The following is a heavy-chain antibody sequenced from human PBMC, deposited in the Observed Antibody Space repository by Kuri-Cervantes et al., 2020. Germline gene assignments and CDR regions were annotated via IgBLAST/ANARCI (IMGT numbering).Heavy chain of an antibody. V-gene: IGHV4-31*03. D-gene: IGHD2-2*01. CDR1: GGSISSGGYY. Sequence: SETLSLTCTVSGGSISSGGYYWSWIRQHPGKGLEWIGYIYYSGSTYYNPSLKSRVTISVDTSKNQFSLKLSSVTAADTAVYYCARGAIGYCSSTSCYRGRSSSKNWFDPWGQGTLVTVSS. CDR2: IYYSGST. J-gene: IGHJ5*02. CDR3: ARGAIGYCSSTSCYRGRSSSKNWFDP.